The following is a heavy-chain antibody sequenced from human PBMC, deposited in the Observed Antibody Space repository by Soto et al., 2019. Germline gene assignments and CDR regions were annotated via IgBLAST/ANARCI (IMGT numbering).Heavy chain of an antibody. J-gene: IGHJ4*01. V-gene: IGHV4-59*12. Sequence: ETLSLTCTVSGGSIRNVYWSWIRQPPGKGLEWIGFIFHSGNAKYNPSLKSRVTISVDTSKNQFSLSLDSVTAADTAVYFCARAHAPTLPFDYWGQGTLVTVSS. CDR1: GGSIRNVY. D-gene: IGHD2-2*01. CDR3: ARAHAPTLPFDY. CDR2: IFHSGNA.